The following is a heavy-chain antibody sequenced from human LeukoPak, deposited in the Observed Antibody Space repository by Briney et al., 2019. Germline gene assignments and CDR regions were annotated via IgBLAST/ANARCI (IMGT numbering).Heavy chain of an antibody. J-gene: IGHJ4*02. V-gene: IGHV3-7*01. Sequence: AGGSLRLSCAVSGLTFSSSWMDWVRQAPGKGLEWVASINPDGIKRYSADSVKGRFTISRDNARNSLYLQMESLRVEDTAFYYCARDLAFSRLDYWGQGVLVTVSS. CDR1: GLTFSSSW. D-gene: IGHD2/OR15-2a*01. CDR3: ARDLAFSRLDY. CDR2: INPDGIKR.